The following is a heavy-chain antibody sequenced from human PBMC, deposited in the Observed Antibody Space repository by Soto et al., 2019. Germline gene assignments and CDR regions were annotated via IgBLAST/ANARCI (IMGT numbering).Heavy chain of an antibody. CDR2: IDPSDSYT. CDR1: GYSFTSYW. D-gene: IGHD3-22*01. CDR3: VRDQDSRGYCVFNH. V-gene: IGHV5-10-1*01. Sequence: GAYLKISCTGSGYSFTSYWISWVRQMPGKGLEWMGRIDPSDSYTNYSPSFQGHVTISADKSISTAYLQWSSLKASDTAMYYCVRDQDSRGYCVFNHCGQGTQVTLSS. J-gene: IGHJ4*02.